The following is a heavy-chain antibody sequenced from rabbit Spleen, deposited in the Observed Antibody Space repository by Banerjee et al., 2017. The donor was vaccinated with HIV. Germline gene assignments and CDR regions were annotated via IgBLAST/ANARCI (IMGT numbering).Heavy chain of an antibody. CDR2: INAATGKP. Sequence: QEQLMEYGGDLVQPGASLTLTCKASGVSFSDKDVMCWVRQAPGKGLEWIACINAATGKPVYATWAKGRFTCSKTSSTTVTLQMTSLTVADTATYFCARDTGSSFSSYGMDLWGPGTLVTVS. V-gene: IGHV1S45*01. CDR3: ARDTGSSFSSYGMDL. J-gene: IGHJ6*01. D-gene: IGHD8-1*01. CDR1: GVSFSDKDV.